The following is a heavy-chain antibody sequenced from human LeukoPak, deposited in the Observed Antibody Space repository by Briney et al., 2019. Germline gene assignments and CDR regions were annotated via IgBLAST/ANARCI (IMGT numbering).Heavy chain of an antibody. D-gene: IGHD3-16*01. V-gene: IGHV3-53*01. CDR3: ARSAPLGTHQYYFDY. CDR1: GLTVSSNY. CDR2: IYSGGSR. J-gene: IGHJ4*02. Sequence: GGSLRLSCAASGLTVSSNYMSWVRQAPGKGLEWVSVIYSGGSRYYADSVKGRFSLSRDNSRNALYLQMNCLRADDTAVYYCARSAPLGTHQYYFDYWGQGTLVTVSS.